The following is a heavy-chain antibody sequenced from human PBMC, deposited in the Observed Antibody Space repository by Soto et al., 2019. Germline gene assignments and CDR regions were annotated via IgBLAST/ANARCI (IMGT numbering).Heavy chain of an antibody. V-gene: IGHV4-31*03. D-gene: IGHD6-25*01. J-gene: IGHJ5*02. CDR3: ARSGRPLTEFLS. Sequence: SETLSLTCSVSGGSINSGDSYWNWIRQNPGKGLEWIGFIYYTGSTYCNPSLRSRCSMSLDTSENQFSLKLSSVTAADTAVYYGARSGRPLTEFLSWGQGILVTGSS. CDR2: IYYTGST. CDR1: GGSINSGDSY.